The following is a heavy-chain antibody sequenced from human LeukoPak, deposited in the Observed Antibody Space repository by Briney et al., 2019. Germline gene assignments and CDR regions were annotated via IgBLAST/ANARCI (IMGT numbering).Heavy chain of an antibody. CDR3: APTAATILGDAFDI. CDR1: GYTFTSYD. CDR2: MNPNSGNT. J-gene: IGHJ3*02. V-gene: IGHV1-8*01. Sequence: ASVKVSCKASGYTFTSYDINWVRQATGQGLEWMGWMNPNSGNTGYAQKFQGRVTMTRNTSISTAYMELSSLRSEDTAVYYCAPTAATILGDAFDIWGQGTMVTVSS. D-gene: IGHD2-15*01.